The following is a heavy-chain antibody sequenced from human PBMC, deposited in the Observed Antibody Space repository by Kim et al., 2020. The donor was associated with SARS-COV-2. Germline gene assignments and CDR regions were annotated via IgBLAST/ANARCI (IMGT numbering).Heavy chain of an antibody. J-gene: IGHJ4*02. V-gene: IGHV3-30*01. CDR3: ARERSTSFDY. Sequence: NKYYADSVKGRFTISRDNSKNALYLQMNSLRAEDTAVYYCARERSTSFDYWGQGTLVTVSS. CDR2: NK.